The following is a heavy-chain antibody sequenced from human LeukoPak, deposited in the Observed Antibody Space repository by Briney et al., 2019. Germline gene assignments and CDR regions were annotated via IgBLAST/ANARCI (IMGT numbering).Heavy chain of an antibody. J-gene: IGHJ5*02. Sequence: SVKVSCKASGGTFSSYAISWVRQAPGQGLEWMGGIIPIFGTANYAQKFQGRVTITADESTSTAYMELSSLRSEGTAVYYCARDLHCSGGSCYSRWFDPWGQGTLVTVSS. CDR2: IIPIFGTA. CDR1: GGTFSSYA. D-gene: IGHD2-15*01. V-gene: IGHV1-69*13. CDR3: ARDLHCSGGSCYSRWFDP.